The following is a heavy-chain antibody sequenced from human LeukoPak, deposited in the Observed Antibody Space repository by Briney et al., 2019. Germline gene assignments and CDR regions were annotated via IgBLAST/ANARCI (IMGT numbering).Heavy chain of an antibody. J-gene: IGHJ4*02. CDR2: ISWNSGSI. CDR3: ALTRYCSSTSCYSFDY. V-gene: IGHV3-9*01. CDR1: GFTFDDYA. Sequence: GGSLRLSCAASGFTFDDYAMHWVRQAPGKGLEWVSGISWNSGSIGYADSVKGRFTISRDNAKNSLYLQMNSLRAEDTAVYYCALTRYCSSTSCYSFDYWGQGTLVTVSS. D-gene: IGHD2-2*01.